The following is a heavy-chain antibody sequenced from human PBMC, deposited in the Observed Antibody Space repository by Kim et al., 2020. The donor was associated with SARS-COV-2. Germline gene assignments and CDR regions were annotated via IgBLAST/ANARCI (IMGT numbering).Heavy chain of an antibody. Sequence: KGRVQISRDKSKNTLYLQMNSLRAEDTAVYYCARVPGIAVAGIDVYYFDYWGQGTLVTVSS. CDR3: ARVPGIAVAGIDVYYFDY. J-gene: IGHJ4*02. V-gene: IGHV3-23*01. D-gene: IGHD6-19*01.